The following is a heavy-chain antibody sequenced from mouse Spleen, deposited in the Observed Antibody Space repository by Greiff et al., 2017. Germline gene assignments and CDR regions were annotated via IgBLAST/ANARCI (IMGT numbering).Heavy chain of an antibody. D-gene: IGHD1-1*01. J-gene: IGHJ3*01. Sequence: EVKLMESGPELVKPGASVKIPCKASGYTFTDYNMDWVKQSHGKSLEWIGDINPNNGGTIYNQKFKGKATLTVDKSSSTAYMELRSLTSEDTAVYYCVRGEDYYGSYFAYWGQGTLVTVSA. CDR1: GYTFTDYN. CDR2: INPNNGGT. CDR3: VRGEDYYGSYFAY. V-gene: IGHV1-18*01.